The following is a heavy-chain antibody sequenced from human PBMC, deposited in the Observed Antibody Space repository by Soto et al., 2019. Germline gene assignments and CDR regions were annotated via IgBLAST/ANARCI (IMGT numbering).Heavy chain of an antibody. Sequence: GRSLRHWWGAARGTGGSRGGSWVRQAPGKGLEWVSVIYTGDTPYYADSVKGRFTISRDNSKNTLYLQMNSLRVEDTAVYYCTRDLMDVVPPADDLFDPWGQGILLTVSS. CDR3: TRDLMDVVPPADDLFDP. CDR1: RGTGGSRG. CDR2: IYTGDTP. D-gene: IGHD2-2*01. V-gene: IGHV3-53*01. J-gene: IGHJ5*02.